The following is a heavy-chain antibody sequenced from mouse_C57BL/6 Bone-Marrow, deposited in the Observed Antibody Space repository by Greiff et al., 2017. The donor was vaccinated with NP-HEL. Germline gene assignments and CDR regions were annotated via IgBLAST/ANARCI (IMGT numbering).Heavy chain of an antibody. J-gene: IGHJ4*01. CDR1: GYTFTDYY. D-gene: IGHD2-14*01. Sequence: VQLQQSGPVLVKPGASVKMSCKASGYTFTDYYMNWVKQSHGKSLEWIGVINPYNGGTSYNQKFKGKATLTVDKSSSTAYLELNSLTSEDSAVYYCARGEEYDGGRGYAMDYWGQGTSVTVSS. CDR3: ARGEEYDGGRGYAMDY. CDR2: INPYNGGT. V-gene: IGHV1-19*01.